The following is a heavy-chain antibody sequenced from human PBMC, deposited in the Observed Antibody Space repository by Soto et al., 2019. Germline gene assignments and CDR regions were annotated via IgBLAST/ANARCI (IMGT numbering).Heavy chain of an antibody. J-gene: IGHJ4*02. Sequence: SETLSLTCTVSGGSISSYYWSWIRQPPGKGLEWIGYIYYSGSTNYNPTLKSRVTISVDTSKNQFSLKLSSVTAADTAVYYCARGANSGVVIKSYYFDYWGQGTLVTVSS. CDR3: ARGANSGVVIKSYYFDY. CDR1: GGSISSYY. V-gene: IGHV4-59*01. CDR2: IYYSGST. D-gene: IGHD3-3*01.